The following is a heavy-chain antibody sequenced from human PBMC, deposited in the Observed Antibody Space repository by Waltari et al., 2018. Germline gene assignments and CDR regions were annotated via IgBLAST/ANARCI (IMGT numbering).Heavy chain of an antibody. Sequence: QVQLVQSGAEMKKRGASVKVSCEASGYPFTGYFIHWVRQAPGQGLEWMGRNNPNSGGTNYAQKFQGRVTLTRDKSINTAYMDLSRLTSDDTGMYYCATWRENAFDVWGQGTMVTVST. CDR3: ATWRENAFDV. CDR1: GYPFTGYF. D-gene: IGHD1-1*01. CDR2: NNPNSGGT. V-gene: IGHV1-2*05. J-gene: IGHJ3*01.